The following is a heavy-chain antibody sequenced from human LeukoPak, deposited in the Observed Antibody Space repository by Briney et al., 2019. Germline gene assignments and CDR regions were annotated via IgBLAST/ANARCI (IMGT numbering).Heavy chain of an antibody. CDR2: LYYSGRH. J-gene: IGHJ3*02. CDR1: GGSIWSFY. Sequence: SETLSLTCSVWGGSIWSFYWSWIREPPGRRLEYMGYLYYSGRHNYNPSLKSRVPISVDTSKTRLSLTLRSVTAAHTPVYYCARVSGMDYDFWRGFRQQTDAFDIWGQGTMVSVSS. V-gene: IGHV4-59*13. D-gene: IGHD3-3*01. CDR3: ARVSGMDYDFWRGFRQQTDAFDI.